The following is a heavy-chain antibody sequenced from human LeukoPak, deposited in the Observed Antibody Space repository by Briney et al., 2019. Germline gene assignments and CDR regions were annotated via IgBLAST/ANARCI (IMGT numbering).Heavy chain of an antibody. CDR1: GFTFSSYA. J-gene: IGHJ4*02. V-gene: IGHV3-23*01. CDR3: AKSRVAEALWFGELTYYLDY. CDR2: ISGSGGST. Sequence: HPGGSLRLSCAASGFTFSSYAMSWVRQAPGKGLEWVSAISGSGGSTYYVDSVKGRFTISRDNSKNTLYLQMNSLRAENTAVYYCAKSRVAEALWFGELTYYLDYWGQGTLVTVSS. D-gene: IGHD3-10*01.